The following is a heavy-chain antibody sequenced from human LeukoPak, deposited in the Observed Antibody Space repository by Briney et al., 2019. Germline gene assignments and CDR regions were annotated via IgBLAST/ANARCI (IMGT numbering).Heavy chain of an antibody. CDR3: ARDGKQQLVRIYYYYGMDV. CDR1: GFTFSSYS. CDR2: ISSSSSYI. J-gene: IGHJ6*02. Sequence: GGSLRLSCAASGFTFSSYSMNWVRQAPGKGLEWVSSISSSSSYIYYADSVKGRFTISRDNAKNSLYLQMNSLRAEDTAVYYCARDGKQQLVRIYYYYGMDVWGQGTTVTVSS. D-gene: IGHD6-13*01. V-gene: IGHV3-21*04.